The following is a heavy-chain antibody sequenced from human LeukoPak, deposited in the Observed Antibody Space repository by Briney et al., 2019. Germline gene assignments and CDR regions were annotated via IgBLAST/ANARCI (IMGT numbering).Heavy chain of an antibody. V-gene: IGHV4-34*01. D-gene: IGHD6-19*01. CDR2: INHSGST. CDR1: GGSFSGYY. CDR3: ARPRPGYSSGWYED. J-gene: IGHJ4*02. Sequence: PSETLSLTCAVYGGSFSGYYWSWIRQPPGKGLEWIGEINHSGSTNYSLSLKSRVTISVDTSKNQFSLKLSSVTAADTAVYYCARPRPGYSSGWYEDWGQGTLVTVSS.